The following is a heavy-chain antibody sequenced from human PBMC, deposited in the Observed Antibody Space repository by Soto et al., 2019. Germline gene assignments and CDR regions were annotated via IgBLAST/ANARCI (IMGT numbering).Heavy chain of an antibody. CDR3: ASAAAAGXSDSSGWYSNYYYGMDV. D-gene: IGHD6-19*01. J-gene: IGHJ6*02. CDR1: GYTFTSYA. V-gene: IGHV1-3*01. Sequence: GASVKVSCKASGYTFTSYAMHWVRQAPGQRLEWMGWINAGNGNTKYSQKFQGRVTITRDTSASTAYMELSSLRSEDTAVYYCASAAAAGXSDSSGWYSNYYYGMDVWGQGTTVTVSS. CDR2: INAGNGNT.